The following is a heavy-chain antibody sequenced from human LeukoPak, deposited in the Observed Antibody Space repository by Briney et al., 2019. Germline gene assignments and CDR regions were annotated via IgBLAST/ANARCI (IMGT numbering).Heavy chain of an antibody. Sequence: GGSLRLSCAASGFMFSKSWMHWVRQVPGKGLVWVARIYNDGSTTNYADSVKGRFTISRDNSKNTLYLQMNNLRVEDTAVFYCVNGESFYGDYGFDYWGQGTLVTVSS. J-gene: IGHJ4*02. CDR2: IYNDGSTT. D-gene: IGHD4-17*01. CDR1: GFMFSKSW. V-gene: IGHV3-74*01. CDR3: VNGESFYGDYGFDY.